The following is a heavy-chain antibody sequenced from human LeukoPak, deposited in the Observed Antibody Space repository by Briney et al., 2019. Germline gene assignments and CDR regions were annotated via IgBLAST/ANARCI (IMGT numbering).Heavy chain of an antibody. V-gene: IGHV4-4*09. D-gene: IGHD5-24*01. Sequence: SETLSLTCTVSGGSISSYYWSWIRQPPGKGLEWIGYIYTSGSTNYNPSLKSRVTISVDTSKNQFSLKLSSVTAADTAVYYCARHQLSLVEMATITSPAEVDYWGQGTLGTVSS. CDR3: ARHQLSLVEMATITSPAEVDY. J-gene: IGHJ4*02. CDR1: GGSISSYY. CDR2: IYTSGST.